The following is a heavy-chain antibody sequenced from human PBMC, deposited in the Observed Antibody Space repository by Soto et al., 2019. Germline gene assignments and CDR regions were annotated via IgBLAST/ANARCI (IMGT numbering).Heavy chain of an antibody. V-gene: IGHV4-59*08. J-gene: IGHJ2*01. CDR2: IYYMGST. CDR1: GGSISSYY. D-gene: IGHD3-10*01. CDR3: ASSASYYGSGSTYWYFDL. Sequence: QVQLQESGPGLVKLSETLSLTCTVSGGSISSYYWSWIRQPPGKGLEWIGYIYYMGSTNYNPSLTSRVTISVDTSKNQFSLRLSSVTAADTAVYYCASSASYYGSGSTYWYFDLWGRGTLVTVSS.